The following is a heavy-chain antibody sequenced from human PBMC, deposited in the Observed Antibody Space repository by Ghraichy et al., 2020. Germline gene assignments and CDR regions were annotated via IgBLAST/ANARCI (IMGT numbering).Heavy chain of an antibody. Sequence: SETLSLTCTVSGGSISSYYWSWIRQPAGKGLEWIGRIYTSGSTNYNPSLKSRVTMSVDTSKNQFSLKLSSVTAADTAVYYCARDGRYFSGGANSIYYYYGMDVWGQGTTVTVSS. CDR2: IYTSGST. CDR3: ARDGRYFSGGANSIYYYYGMDV. J-gene: IGHJ6*02. CDR1: GGSISSYY. D-gene: IGHD2-15*01. V-gene: IGHV4-4*07.